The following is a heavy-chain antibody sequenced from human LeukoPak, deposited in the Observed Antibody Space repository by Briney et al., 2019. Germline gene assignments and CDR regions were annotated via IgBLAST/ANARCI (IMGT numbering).Heavy chain of an antibody. Sequence: GGSPRLSCAASGFTFSSYSMNWVRQAPGKGLEWVSSIRSSSSYIYYADSVKGRFTISRDNAKNSLYLQINSLRAEDTAVYYCARVGPWVNPDYYYYYYMDVWGKGTTVTVSS. CDR2: IRSSSSYI. CDR1: GFTFSSYS. V-gene: IGHV3-21*01. CDR3: ARVGPWVNPDYYYYYYMDV. J-gene: IGHJ6*03. D-gene: IGHD1-14*01.